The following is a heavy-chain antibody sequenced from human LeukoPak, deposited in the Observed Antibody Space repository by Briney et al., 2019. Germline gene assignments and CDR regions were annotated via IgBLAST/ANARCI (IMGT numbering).Heavy chain of an antibody. CDR1: GFTFSTYG. CDR2: ISYDGNKK. CDR3: ARDLMGIAYRGAFYY. D-gene: IGHD6-13*01. Sequence: GGSLRLSCAASGFTFSTYGMYWVRQAPGKGLEWVAVISYDGNKKYYADYVKGRFTISRDNSKNTLYLQMNSLRAEDTAVYYCARDLMGIAYRGAFYYWGQGTLVTVSS. J-gene: IGHJ4*02. V-gene: IGHV3-30*03.